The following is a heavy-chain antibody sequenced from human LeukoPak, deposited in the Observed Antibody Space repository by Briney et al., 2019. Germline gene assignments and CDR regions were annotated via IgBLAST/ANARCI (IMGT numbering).Heavy chain of an antibody. CDR2: IYHSGST. Sequence: PSETLSLTCAVSGYSISSGYYWGWIRQPPGQGLEWIGSIYHSGSTYYNPSLKSRVTISVETSKNQFSLKLSSVTAADTAVYYCARRGSRYFDYWGQGTLVTVSS. J-gene: IGHJ4*02. CDR3: ARRGSRYFDY. CDR1: GYSISSGYY. V-gene: IGHV4-38-2*01.